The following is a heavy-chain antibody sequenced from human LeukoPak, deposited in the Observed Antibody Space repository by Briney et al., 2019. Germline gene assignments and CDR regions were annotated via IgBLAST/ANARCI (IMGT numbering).Heavy chain of an antibody. V-gene: IGHV1-18*01. J-gene: IGHJ4*02. CDR1: GYTFTSYG. CDR3: ARPYYDFWSGYYHY. D-gene: IGHD3-3*01. Sequence: ASVKVSCKASGYTFTSYGISWVRQAPGQGLEWMGWISAYSGNTNYAQKLQGRVTMTTDTSTSTAYMELRSLRSDDTAVYYCARPYYDFWSGYYHYWGQGTLVTVSS. CDR2: ISAYSGNT.